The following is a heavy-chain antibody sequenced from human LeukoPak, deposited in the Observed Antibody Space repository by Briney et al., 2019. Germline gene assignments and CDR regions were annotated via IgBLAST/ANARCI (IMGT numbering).Heavy chain of an antibody. CDR3: ARGNWLVVAFDY. CDR2: IYYSGST. V-gene: IGHV4-39*07. J-gene: IGHJ4*02. Sequence: PSETLSLTCTVSGGSISSSSYYWGWIRQPPGKGLEWIGSIYYSGSTYYNPSLKSRVTISVDTAKNQFSLKLSSVTAADTAVYYCARGNWLVVAFDYWGQGTLVTVSS. D-gene: IGHD3-9*01. CDR1: GGSISSSSYY.